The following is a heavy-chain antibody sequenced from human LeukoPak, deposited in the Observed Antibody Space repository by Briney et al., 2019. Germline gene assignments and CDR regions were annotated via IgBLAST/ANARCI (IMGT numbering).Heavy chain of an antibody. V-gene: IGHV4-59*01. J-gene: IGHJ4*02. D-gene: IGHD1-1*01. CDR1: GGSISGYY. CDR3: AREGTTGWAF. CDR2: IYYSGNT. Sequence: SETLSLTCTVSGGSISGYYWSWVRQPPGKGLEWIGYIYYSGNTKYNPSFNSRVTMSVDTSKNQFSLKLTSVTAADTAVYFCAREGTTGWAFWGQGTLVTVSS.